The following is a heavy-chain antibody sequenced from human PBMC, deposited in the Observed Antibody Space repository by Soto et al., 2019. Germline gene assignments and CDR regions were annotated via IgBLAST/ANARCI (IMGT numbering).Heavy chain of an antibody. CDR1: GYTFTSYA. Sequence: VSCKASGYTFTSYAMHWVRQAPGQRLEWMGWINAGNGNTEYSQKFQDRVTITRDTSASTAYMELSSLRSEDTAVYYCARAGSSSWYVDYWGQATLVT. CDR2: INAGNGNT. J-gene: IGHJ4*02. CDR3: ARAGSSSWYVDY. V-gene: IGHV1-3*01. D-gene: IGHD6-13*01.